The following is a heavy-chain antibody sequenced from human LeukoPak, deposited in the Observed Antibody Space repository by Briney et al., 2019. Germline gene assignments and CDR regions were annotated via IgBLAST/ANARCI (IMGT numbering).Heavy chain of an antibody. D-gene: IGHD4-17*01. Sequence: SVKVSCKTSGYSFTAFYIHWVRQAPGQGLEWMGWINPNSGGTNYAQKFQGRVTMTRDTSISTAYMELSRLRSDDTAVYYCARPLDYGDYLWGQGTLVTVSS. V-gene: IGHV1-2*02. J-gene: IGHJ5*02. CDR3: ARPLDYGDYL. CDR2: INPNSGGT. CDR1: GYSFTAFY.